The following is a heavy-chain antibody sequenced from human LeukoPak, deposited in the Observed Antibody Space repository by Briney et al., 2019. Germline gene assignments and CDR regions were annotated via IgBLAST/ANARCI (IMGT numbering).Heavy chain of an antibody. V-gene: IGHV4-59*01. CDR2: IYYSGST. D-gene: IGHD1-7*01. CDR3: ARAMSRVWNYDY. J-gene: IGHJ4*02. CDR1: GDSISSYY. Sequence: SETLSLTCTVSGDSISSYYWSWIRQPPGEGLEWIGYIYYSGSTNYNPSLKSRVTISIDTSKNQFSLKLTSVTAADTAVYYCARAMSRVWNYDYWGQGTLVTVSS.